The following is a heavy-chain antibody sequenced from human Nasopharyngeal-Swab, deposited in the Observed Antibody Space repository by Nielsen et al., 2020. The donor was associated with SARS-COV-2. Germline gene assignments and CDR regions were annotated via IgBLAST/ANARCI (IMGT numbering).Heavy chain of an antibody. J-gene: IGHJ1*01. V-gene: IGHV4-39*07. CDR1: GGSISSSSYY. D-gene: IGHD6-19*01. CDR2: IYYSGST. Sequence: SETLSLTCTVSGGSISSSSYYWGWIRQPPGKWLEWIGSIYYSGSTYYNPSLKSRVTISVDKSKNQFSLKLNSVTAADTAVYYCVREPGYSSGWSGGWKYFQHWGQGTLVTVSS. CDR3: VREPGYSSGWSGGWKYFQH.